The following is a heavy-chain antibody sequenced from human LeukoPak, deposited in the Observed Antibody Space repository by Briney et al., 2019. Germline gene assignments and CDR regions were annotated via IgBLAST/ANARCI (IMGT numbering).Heavy chain of an antibody. CDR3: ARQTTATPLTFDP. D-gene: IGHD4-17*01. CDR2: IYYTGST. J-gene: IGHJ5*02. Sequence: SETLSLTCAVSGGSISSGSYYWGWIRQPPGEGLEWIGSIYYTGSTYYNPSLKSRVTISVDTSKNQFSLKLSSVTAADTAVYYCARQTTATPLTFDPWGQGTLVTVSP. V-gene: IGHV4-39*01. CDR1: GGSISSGSYY.